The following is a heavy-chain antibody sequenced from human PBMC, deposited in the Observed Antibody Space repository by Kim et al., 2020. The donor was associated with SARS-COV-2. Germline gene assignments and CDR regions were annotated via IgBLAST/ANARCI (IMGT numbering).Heavy chain of an antibody. V-gene: IGHV3-21*01. D-gene: IGHD6-19*01. CDR3: ARRIAVVGDDVCDI. Sequence: GGSLRLSCAVSGFTFSSFSMNWVRQAPGKGLEWLSAISSSSSYVYYADSVKGRFTISRDNAKNSLYLQMNSLRAEDTAAYYCARRIAVVGDDVCDIWGQG. CDR1: GFTFSSFS. J-gene: IGHJ3*02. CDR2: ISSSSSYV.